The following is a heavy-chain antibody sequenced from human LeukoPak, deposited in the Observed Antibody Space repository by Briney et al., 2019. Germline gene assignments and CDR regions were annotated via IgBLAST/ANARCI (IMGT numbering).Heavy chain of an antibody. Sequence: KPSETLSLTCTVSVGSISSSSYHWGWIRQPPGKGLEWIASIYYSGTTYYNPSLKSRVTISVDTSKNQFSLKLNSVAAADTAVYYCGRFRIFGVVSPGMDVWGKGTTVTVSS. CDR3: GRFRIFGVVSPGMDV. D-gene: IGHD3-3*01. V-gene: IGHV4-39*07. J-gene: IGHJ6*03. CDR1: VGSISSSSYH. CDR2: IYYSGTT.